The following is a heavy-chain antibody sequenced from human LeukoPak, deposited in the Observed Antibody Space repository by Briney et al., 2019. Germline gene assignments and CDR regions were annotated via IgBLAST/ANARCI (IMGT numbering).Heavy chain of an antibody. D-gene: IGHD1-26*01. J-gene: IGHJ4*02. CDR2: IYYSGST. V-gene: IGHV4-39*01. CDR1: GGSISSGSYY. Sequence: SETLSLTCTVSGGSISSGSYYWGWIRQPPGKGLEWIGSIYYSGSTYYNPSLKSRVTISVDTSKNQFSLKLSSVTAADTAVYYCARSLRVGASSRFDYWGQGTLVTVSS. CDR3: ARSLRVGASSRFDY.